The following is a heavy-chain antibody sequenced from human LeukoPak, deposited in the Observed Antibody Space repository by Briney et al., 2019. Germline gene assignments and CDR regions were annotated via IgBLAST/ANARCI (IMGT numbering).Heavy chain of an antibody. Sequence: SETLSLTCAVYGGSFSGYYWSWIRQPPGKGLEWIGEINHSGSTNYNPSLKSRVTISVDTSKNQFPLKLSSVTAADTAVYYCARGGENGVDYWGQGTLVTVSS. CDR1: GGSFSGYY. D-gene: IGHD3-16*01. CDR2: INHSGST. J-gene: IGHJ4*02. V-gene: IGHV4-34*01. CDR3: ARGGENGVDY.